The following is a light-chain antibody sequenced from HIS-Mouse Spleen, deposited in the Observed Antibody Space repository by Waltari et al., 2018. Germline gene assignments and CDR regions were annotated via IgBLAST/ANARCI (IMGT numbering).Light chain of an antibody. Sequence: QSALTQPASVSGSPGQSITISCTGTSRDAGGYNYVSWYQQHPGKAPKLMIYDVSNRPSGVSNRFSGSKSGNTASLTISGLQAEDEADYYCSSYTSSSTLRVFGTGTKVTVL. CDR1: SRDAGGYNY. CDR2: DVS. V-gene: IGLV2-14*03. CDR3: SSYTSSSTLRV. J-gene: IGLJ1*01.